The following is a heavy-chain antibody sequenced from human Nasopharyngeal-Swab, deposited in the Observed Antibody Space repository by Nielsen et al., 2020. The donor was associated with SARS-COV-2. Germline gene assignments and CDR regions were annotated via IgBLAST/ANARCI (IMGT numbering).Heavy chain of an antibody. J-gene: IGHJ4*02. D-gene: IGHD3-22*01. CDR3: AAVGYYDSSGYYYFDY. V-gene: IGHV1-69*13. CDR1: GGTFSSYA. Sequence: SVKVSCKASGGTFSSYAISWVRQAPGQGLEWMGGIIPIFGTANYAQKFQGRVTITADESTSTAYMELSSLRSEDTAVYYCAAVGYYDSSGYYYFDYWGQGTLVTVSS. CDR2: IIPIFGTA.